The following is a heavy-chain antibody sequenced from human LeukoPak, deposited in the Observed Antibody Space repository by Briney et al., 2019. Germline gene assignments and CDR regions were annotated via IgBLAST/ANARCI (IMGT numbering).Heavy chain of an antibody. Sequence: PGGSLRLSCAASGFTFSSYAMHWVRQAPGKGLEWVSGISWNSGSIGYADSVKGRFTISRDNAKNSLYLQMNSLRAEDTALYYCAKASLRYCSSTSCYLFDYWGQGTLVTVSS. CDR1: GFTFSSYA. CDR3: AKASLRYCSSTSCYLFDY. D-gene: IGHD2-2*01. CDR2: ISWNSGSI. J-gene: IGHJ4*02. V-gene: IGHV3-9*01.